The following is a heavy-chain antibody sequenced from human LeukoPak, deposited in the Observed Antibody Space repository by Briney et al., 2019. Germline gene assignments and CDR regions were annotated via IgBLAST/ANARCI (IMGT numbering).Heavy chain of an antibody. CDR1: GFTFSSYS. CDR2: ISSSSSYI. V-gene: IGHV3-21*01. CDR3: AREGYSYGQRHY. D-gene: IGHD5-18*01. J-gene: IGHJ4*02. Sequence: GRSLRLSCAASGFTFSSYSMNWVRQAPGKGLEWVSSISSSSSYIYYADSVKGRFTISRDNAKNSLYLQMNSLRAEDTAVYYCAREGYSYGQRHYWGQGTLVTVSS.